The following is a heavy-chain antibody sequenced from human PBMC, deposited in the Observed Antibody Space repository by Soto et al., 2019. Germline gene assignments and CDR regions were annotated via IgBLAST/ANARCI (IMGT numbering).Heavy chain of an antibody. CDR1: GGSLSGYY. Sequence: SETLSLTCAVYGGSLSGYYWSWIRQPPGKGLEWIGEINHSGSTNYNPSLKSRVTISVDTPKNQFSLKLSSVTAADTAVYYCARDDIVVVPAAIKGGYYYGMDVWGQGTTVTVSS. J-gene: IGHJ6*02. V-gene: IGHV4-34*01. CDR3: ARDDIVVVPAAIKGGYYYGMDV. D-gene: IGHD2-2*02. CDR2: INHSGST.